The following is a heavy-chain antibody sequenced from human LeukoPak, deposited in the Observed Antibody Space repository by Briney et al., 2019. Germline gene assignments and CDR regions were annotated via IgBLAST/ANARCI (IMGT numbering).Heavy chain of an antibody. J-gene: IGHJ5*02. CDR1: GGTFSSYA. CDR3: ARGSYKVQSKNNWFDP. V-gene: IGHV1-69*05. D-gene: IGHD5-18*01. Sequence: ASVKVSCKASGGTFSSYAISWVRQARGQGLEWMGGIIPIFGTANYAQKFQGRVTITTDESTSTAYMELSSLRSEDTAVYYCARGSYKVQSKNNWFDPWGQGTLVTVSS. CDR2: IIPIFGTA.